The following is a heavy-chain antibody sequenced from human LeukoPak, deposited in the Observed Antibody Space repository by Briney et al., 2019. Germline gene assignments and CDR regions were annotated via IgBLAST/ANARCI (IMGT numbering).Heavy chain of an antibody. Sequence: SETLSLTCTVSGGSISSYYWSWIRQPPGKGLEWIGYIYYGGSTNYNPSLKSRVTISVDTSKNQFSLKLSSVTAADTAVYYCARHNQSYYYDSSGRGAFDIWGQGTMVTVSS. CDR2: IYYGGST. D-gene: IGHD3-22*01. CDR3: ARHNQSYYYDSSGRGAFDI. V-gene: IGHV4-59*01. CDR1: GGSISSYY. J-gene: IGHJ3*02.